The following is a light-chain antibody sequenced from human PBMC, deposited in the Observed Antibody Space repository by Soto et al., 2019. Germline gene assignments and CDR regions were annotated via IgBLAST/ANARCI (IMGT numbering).Light chain of an antibody. J-gene: IGKJ1*01. Sequence: DIQMTQSPSTLSASVGDGVTITCRASQTISSWLAWYQQKPGKAPKLLIYKASSLESGVPSRFSGSASGTEFTLTISSLQPDDFATYYCQQYNSSPWTFGQGTEVEIK. V-gene: IGKV1-5*03. CDR1: QTISSW. CDR3: QQYNSSPWT. CDR2: KAS.